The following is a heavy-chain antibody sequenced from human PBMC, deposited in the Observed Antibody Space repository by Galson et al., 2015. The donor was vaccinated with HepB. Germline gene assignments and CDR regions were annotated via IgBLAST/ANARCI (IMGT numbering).Heavy chain of an antibody. Sequence: SLRLSCAGSGFSFRNYGMHWVRQAPGKGLGWVSAISGSGGSTYYADSVKGRFTISRDNSKNTLYLQMNSLRAEDTAVYYCALYGDYVPESALVDYWGQGTLVTVSS. V-gene: IGHV3-23*01. D-gene: IGHD4-17*01. CDR1: GFSFRNYG. CDR3: ALYGDYVPESALVDY. J-gene: IGHJ4*02. CDR2: ISGSGGST.